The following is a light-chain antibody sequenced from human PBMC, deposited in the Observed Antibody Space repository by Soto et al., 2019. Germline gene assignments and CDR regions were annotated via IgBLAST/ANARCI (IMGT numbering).Light chain of an antibody. J-gene: IGLJ2*01. CDR1: NSDVGGYNY. Sequence: QSALTQPASVSGSPGQSITISCTGTNSDVGGYNYVSWYQQHPGKAPKFMIYEVSNRPSGVSNRFSGSKSGNTASLTISGLQAEDEANYYCSSYVSYSTFVVFGGGTKVTVL. CDR2: EVS. V-gene: IGLV2-14*01. CDR3: SSYVSYSTFVV.